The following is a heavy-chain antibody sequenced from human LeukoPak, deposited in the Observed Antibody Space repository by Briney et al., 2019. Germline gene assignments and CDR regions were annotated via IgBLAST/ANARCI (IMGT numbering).Heavy chain of an antibody. CDR2: IYASGNT. D-gene: IGHD6-6*01. CDR1: GGSISTYY. Sequence: PSETLSLTCTVSGGSISTYYWSLIRQPAGKGLEWIGRIYASGNTNYNPSLKSRVTMSLHTSKNQFSLRLTSVTAADTAVYYCAREYSSSSGKNAFDVWGQGTMVTVSS. CDR3: AREYSSSSGKNAFDV. J-gene: IGHJ3*01. V-gene: IGHV4-4*07.